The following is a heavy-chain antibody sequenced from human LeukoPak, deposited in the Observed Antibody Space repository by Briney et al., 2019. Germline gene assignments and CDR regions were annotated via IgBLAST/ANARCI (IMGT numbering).Heavy chain of an antibody. D-gene: IGHD3-10*01. CDR1: GYTFTNYW. Sequence: GESLKISCKGSGYTFTNYWIGWVRQVPGKGLEWMGIIYPDDSDTRYRPSFQGQVTISADKSISTAYLQWSSLKASDTAMYYCATTMVRGGLGAFDIWGQGTMVTVSS. CDR3: ATTMVRGGLGAFDI. J-gene: IGHJ3*02. CDR2: IYPDDSDT. V-gene: IGHV5-51*01.